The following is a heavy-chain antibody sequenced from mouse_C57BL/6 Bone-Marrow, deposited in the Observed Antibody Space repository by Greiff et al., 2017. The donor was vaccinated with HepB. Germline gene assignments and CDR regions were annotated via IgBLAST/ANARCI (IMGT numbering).Heavy chain of an antibody. J-gene: IGHJ3*01. CDR1: GYAFSSSW. D-gene: IGHD1-1*01. Sequence: VKLVESGPELVKPGASVKISCKASGYAFSSSWMNWVKQRPGKGLEWIGRIYPGDGDTNYNGKFKGKATLTADKSSSTAYMQRSSLTSEDSAVYFCARSGVLRLFAYWGQGTLVTVSA. V-gene: IGHV1-82*01. CDR2: IYPGDGDT. CDR3: ARSGVLRLFAY.